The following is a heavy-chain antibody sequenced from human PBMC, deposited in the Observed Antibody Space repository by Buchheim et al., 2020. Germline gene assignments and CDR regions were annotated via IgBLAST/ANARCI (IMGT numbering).Heavy chain of an antibody. D-gene: IGHD5-18*01. CDR2: ISSTGSTI. V-gene: IGHV3-48*03. CDR3: ARAMGCYYYYSMDV. J-gene: IGHJ6*02. Sequence: EVQLVESGGGLVQPRGSLRLSCAASGFTFSDYEMNWVRQAPGRGLEWVSYISSTGSTIYYADSVKGRFTISRDNAGNSLFLQMYILRDENTAVYHCARAMGCYYYYSMDVWGQGTT. CDR1: GFTFSDYE.